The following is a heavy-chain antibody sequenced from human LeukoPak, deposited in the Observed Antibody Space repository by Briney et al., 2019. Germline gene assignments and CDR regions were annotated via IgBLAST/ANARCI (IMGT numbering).Heavy chain of an antibody. V-gene: IGHV1/OR15-1*01. CDR3: ARYGVFGAFDI. CDR1: GYIFTDYY. J-gene: IGHJ3*02. Sequence: ASVKVSCKASGYIFTDYYMHWVRQAPGQELGWMGRINPNSGGTNYAQKFQGRVTMTRDTSISTAYTELSSLRSEDTAVYYCARYGVFGAFDIWGQGTMVTVSS. CDR2: INPNSGGT. D-gene: IGHD3-16*01.